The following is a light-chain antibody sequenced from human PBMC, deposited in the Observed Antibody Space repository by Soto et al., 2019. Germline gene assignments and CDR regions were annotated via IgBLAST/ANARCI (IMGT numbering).Light chain of an antibody. V-gene: IGLV1-44*01. CDR3: AAWDDRLDVYV. CDR1: SSNIGSNT. CDR2: STS. Sequence: QSVLTQPPSASGTPGQIVAISGSGSSSNIGSNTVTWYQQLPGPAPKLLIYSTSQRSSGVPGRFSGSKSGASASLSISGLQSEDEAEYDCAAWDDRLDVYVFGTGTKLAVL. J-gene: IGLJ1*01.